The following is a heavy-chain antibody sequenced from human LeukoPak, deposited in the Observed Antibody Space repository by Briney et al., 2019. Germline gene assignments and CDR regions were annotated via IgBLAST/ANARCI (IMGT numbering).Heavy chain of an antibody. CDR3: ARDSKLLYGSGSYFRPLGFDY. D-gene: IGHD3-10*01. CDR1: GYTFTGYY. V-gene: IGHV1-2*02. Sequence: ASVKVSCKASGYTFTGYYMHWVRQAPGQGLEWMGWINPNSGGTNYAQKFQGRVTMTRDTSISTAYMELRSLRSDDTAVYYCARDSKLLYGSGSYFRPLGFDYWGQGTLVTVSS. CDR2: INPNSGGT. J-gene: IGHJ4*02.